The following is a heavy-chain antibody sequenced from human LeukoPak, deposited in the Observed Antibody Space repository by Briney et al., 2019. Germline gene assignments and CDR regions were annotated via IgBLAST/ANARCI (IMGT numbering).Heavy chain of an antibody. CDR3: ARVDYGDYPFDY. V-gene: IGHV4-59*12. D-gene: IGHD4-17*01. CDR2: IYYSGST. Sequence: SETLSLTCTVSGGSISNYYWTWIRQPPGKGLEWIGYIYYSGSTNYNPSLKSRVTISLDTSKNQFSLKLSSVTAADTAVYYCARVDYGDYPFDYWGQGTLVTVSS. CDR1: GGSISNYY. J-gene: IGHJ4*02.